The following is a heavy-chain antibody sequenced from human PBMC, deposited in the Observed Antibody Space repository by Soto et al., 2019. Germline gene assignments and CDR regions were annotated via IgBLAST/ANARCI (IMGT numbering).Heavy chain of an antibody. V-gene: IGHV4-31*03. CDR3: ARVGSSGGYSGYPKFDY. CDR2: IYYSGST. Sequence: QVQLQESGPGLVKPSQTLSLTCTVSGGSISSGGYYWSWIRQHPGKGLEWIGYIYYSGSTYYTPSLKSRVTITVDTSKNQFSLKLSSVTAADTAVDYFARVGSSGGYSGYPKFDYWGQGTLVTVSS. CDR1: GGSISSGGYY. J-gene: IGHJ4*02. D-gene: IGHD5-12*01.